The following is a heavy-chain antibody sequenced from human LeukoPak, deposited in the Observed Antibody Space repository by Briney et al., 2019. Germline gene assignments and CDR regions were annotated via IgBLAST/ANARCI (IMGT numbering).Heavy chain of an antibody. V-gene: IGHV3-7*01. CDR2: IKQDGSEK. D-gene: IGHD1-26*01. CDR1: GFTFSSYW. CDR3: ARVQWELRGVGSYFEY. J-gene: IGHJ4*02. Sequence: PGGSLRLSCVVSGFTFSSYWMSWVRQAPGKGLEWVANIKQDGSEKYYVDSVKGRFTMSRDNAKISLYLQMNSLRAEDTAVYYCARVQWELRGVGSYFEYWGQGALVTVSS.